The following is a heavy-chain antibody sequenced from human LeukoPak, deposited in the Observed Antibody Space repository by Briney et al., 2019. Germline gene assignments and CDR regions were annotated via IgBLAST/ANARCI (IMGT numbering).Heavy chain of an antibody. J-gene: IGHJ4*02. CDR1: GDSISSGGYW. Sequence: PSQTLSLTCAVSGDSISSGGYWWSWIRQHPGRGPEWIGYISYGGNTYYNPSLKSRVAISADTPKNQFSLKLSSTTAADTAVYYCARAPVATPSEFDYWGQGTLVTVSS. CDR3: ARAPVATPSEFDY. V-gene: IGHV4-31*11. D-gene: IGHD5-12*01. CDR2: ISYGGNT.